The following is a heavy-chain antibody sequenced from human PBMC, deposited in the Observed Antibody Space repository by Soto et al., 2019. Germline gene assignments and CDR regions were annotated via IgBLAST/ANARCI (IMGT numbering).Heavy chain of an antibody. Sequence: QTLSLTCAISGDSVSSNSAAWNWIRQSPSRGLEWLGRTYYRSKWYNDYAVSVKSRITITPDTSKNQFSLHLNSVTPEDTAMYFCARERAVTGTRGGYFDYWGQGTLVTVSS. CDR3: ARERAVTGTRGGYFDY. CDR2: TYYRSKWYN. D-gene: IGHD6-19*01. V-gene: IGHV6-1*01. CDR1: GDSVSSNSAA. J-gene: IGHJ4*02.